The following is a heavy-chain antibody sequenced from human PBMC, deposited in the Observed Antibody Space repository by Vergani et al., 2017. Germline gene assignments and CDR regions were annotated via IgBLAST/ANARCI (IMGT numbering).Heavy chain of an antibody. Sequence: QVQLVQSGAEVKKPGSSVKVSCKASGATFRSNTISWVRQVPGQGLEWMGRIIPVLGKTKYAQDFQGRLTITADTSTSTAYMELTSLRSQDTAVYYCAGDAWEGGGASTPGYWGQGTLVTVSS. CDR1: GATFRSNT. CDR2: IIPVLGKT. D-gene: IGHD1-26*01. J-gene: IGHJ4*02. CDR3: AGDAWEGGGASTPGY. V-gene: IGHV1-69*08.